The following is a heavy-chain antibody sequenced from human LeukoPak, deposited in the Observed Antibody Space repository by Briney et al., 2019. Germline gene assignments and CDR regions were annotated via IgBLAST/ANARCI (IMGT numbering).Heavy chain of an antibody. D-gene: IGHD7-27*01. CDR1: GFTFTNFA. CDR3: ARDLWGHDY. Sequence: PGGSLRLSCAASGFTFTNFAMHWVRQAPGKGLEWVAVISYDGSNKDYADSVKGRFTISRDNSKNTLYLQMNSLRAEDTAVYYCARDLWGHDYWGQGTLVTVSS. CDR2: ISYDGSNK. J-gene: IGHJ4*02. V-gene: IGHV3-30*04.